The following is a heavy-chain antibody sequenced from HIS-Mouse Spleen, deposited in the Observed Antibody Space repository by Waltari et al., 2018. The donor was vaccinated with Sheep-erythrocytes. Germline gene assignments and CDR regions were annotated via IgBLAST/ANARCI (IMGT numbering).Heavy chain of an antibody. J-gene: IGHJ3*02. Sequence: EVQLVESGGGLVKPGGSLRLSCAASGFTFSSNTLTWVRQAPGKGLEWVSSISSSSSYIYYADSVKGRFTISRDNAKNSLYLQMNSLRAEDTAVYYCARDTGTDAFDIWDQGTMVTVSS. CDR1: GFTFSSNT. V-gene: IGHV3-21*01. D-gene: IGHD1-1*01. CDR2: ISSSSSYI. CDR3: ARDTGTDAFDI.